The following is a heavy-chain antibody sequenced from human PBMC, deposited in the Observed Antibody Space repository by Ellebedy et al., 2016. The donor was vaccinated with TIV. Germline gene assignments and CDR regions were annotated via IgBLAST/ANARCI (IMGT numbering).Heavy chain of an antibody. Sequence: GESLKISCAASGFTVSYNHMSWVRQAPGKGLEWVSLIHSSGRTHYADSVKGRFTISSDHSKNTLYLQVDNLRAGDTAVYYCVKARDGGGSVDYWGQGTLVTVSS. D-gene: IGHD5-24*01. CDR1: GFTVSYNH. V-gene: IGHV3-66*01. CDR3: VKARDGGGSVDY. CDR2: IHSSGRT. J-gene: IGHJ4*02.